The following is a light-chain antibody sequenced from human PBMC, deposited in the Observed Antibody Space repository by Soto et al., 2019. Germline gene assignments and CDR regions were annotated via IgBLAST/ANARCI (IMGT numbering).Light chain of an antibody. CDR3: QQYYSTLVYT. J-gene: IGKJ2*01. CDR1: QSVSYSSNNKNY. V-gene: IGKV4-1*01. Sequence: DIVMTQSPDSLAVSLGERATINCKSSQSVSYSSNNKNYLAWYQQKPGQPPKLLIYWASTRESGVPDRFSGSGSGTDFTLTISSLQAEDVAVYYCQQYYSTLVYTFGQGTKLEIK. CDR2: WAS.